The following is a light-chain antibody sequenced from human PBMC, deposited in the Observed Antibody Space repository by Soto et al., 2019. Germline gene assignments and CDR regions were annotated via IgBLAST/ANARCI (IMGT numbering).Light chain of an antibody. J-gene: IGLJ3*02. CDR3: QTWDTGIRV. CDR2: LNSDGGL. V-gene: IGLV4-69*01. Sequence: QLVLTQSPSASASLGASVKLTCTLSSGHISYAIAWHQQQPEKGPRFLMKLNSDGGLNKGDGIPDRFSGSSSGAERYLTISSLQSEDEADYYCQTWDTGIRVFGGGTKLTVL. CDR1: SGHISYA.